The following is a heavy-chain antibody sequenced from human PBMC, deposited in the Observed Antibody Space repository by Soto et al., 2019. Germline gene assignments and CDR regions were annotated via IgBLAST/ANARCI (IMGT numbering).Heavy chain of an antibody. D-gene: IGHD5-18*01. CDR1: GFTFSSYA. V-gene: IGHV3-30-3*01. CDR2: ISYDGSNK. J-gene: IGHJ5*02. CDR3: ARDCADPDTAMVTGWFDP. Sequence: QVQLVESGGGVVQPGRSLRLSCAASGFTFSSYAMHWVRQAPGKGLEWVAVISYDGSNKYYADSVKGRFTISRDNSKNALYLQMNGLRAEDTAVYYCARDCADPDTAMVTGWFDPWGQGTLVTVSS.